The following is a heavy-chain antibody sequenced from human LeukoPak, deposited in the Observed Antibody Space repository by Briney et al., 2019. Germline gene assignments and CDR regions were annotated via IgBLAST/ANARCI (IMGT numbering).Heavy chain of an antibody. D-gene: IGHD3-3*01. J-gene: IGHJ6*03. CDR2: IGEDGSEK. CDR3: ARLNYDFWSGVWEGYYMDV. Sequence: AGGSLRLSWAAPGFTFSSYWMTWVRQAPGKGREWVANIGEDGSEKYYVDSVKGRFTISRDNAKNSLYLQVNSLRAEDTAVYYCARLNYDFWSGVWEGYYMDVWGKGTTVTVSS. V-gene: IGHV3-7*01. CDR1: GFTFSSYW.